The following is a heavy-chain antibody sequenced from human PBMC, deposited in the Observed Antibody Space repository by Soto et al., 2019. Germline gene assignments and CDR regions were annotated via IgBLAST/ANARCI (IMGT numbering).Heavy chain of an antibody. CDR3: ARAYSSGWYVRGNWFDP. CDR2: IYYSGST. J-gene: IGHJ5*02. CDR1: GGSISSYY. D-gene: IGHD6-19*01. V-gene: IGHV4-59*01. Sequence: PSETLSLTCTVSGGSISSYYWSWIRQPPGKGLEWIGYIYYSGSTNYNPSLKSRVTISVDTSKNQFSLKLSSVTAADTAVYYCARAYSSGWYVRGNWFDPWGQGTLVTVSS.